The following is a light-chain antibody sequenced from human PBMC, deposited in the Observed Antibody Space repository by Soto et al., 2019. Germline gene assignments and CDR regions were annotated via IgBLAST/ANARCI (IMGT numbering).Light chain of an antibody. J-gene: IGKJ1*01. CDR1: QGISNY. CDR2: AAS. Sequence: DIQMTQSPSSLSASVGDRVTITCRASQGISNYLSWYQQKQGKVPKLLIYAASTWPSGVPARFSGSGSGTDFTLTISRLQPEDVATYYCQKYNSAPLTFGHGTKVELK. V-gene: IGKV1-27*01. CDR3: QKYNSAPLT.